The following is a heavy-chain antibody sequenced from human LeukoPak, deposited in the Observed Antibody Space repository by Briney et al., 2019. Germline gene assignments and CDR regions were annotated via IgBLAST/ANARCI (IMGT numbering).Heavy chain of an antibody. CDR2: MNPNSGNT. CDR1: GYTFTSYD. Sequence: ASVKVSCKASGYTFTSYDINWVRQATGQGLEWMGWMNPNSGNTGYAQKFQGRGTMTRNTSIRTAYMELSSLRSEDTAVYYCARMYYFDSGSDNWFDPWGQGTLVTVSS. V-gene: IGHV1-8*01. J-gene: IGHJ5*02. CDR3: ARMYYFDSGSDNWFDP. D-gene: IGHD3-10*01.